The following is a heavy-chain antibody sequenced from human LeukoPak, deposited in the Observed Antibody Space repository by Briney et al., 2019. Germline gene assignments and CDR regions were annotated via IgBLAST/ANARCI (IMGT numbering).Heavy chain of an antibody. CDR2: INHSGST. Sequence: LKPSETLSLTCAVYGGSFSGYYWSWIRQPPGKGLEWIGEINHSGSTNYNPSLKSRVTISVDTSKNQFSLKLSSVTAADTAVYYWARVRCYCGGGGCYNPSGYYFDYWGQGPLVTVSS. J-gene: IGHJ4*02. V-gene: IGHV4-34*01. D-gene: IGHD2-15*01. CDR1: GGSFSGYY. CDR3: ARVRCYCGGGGCYNPSGYYFDY.